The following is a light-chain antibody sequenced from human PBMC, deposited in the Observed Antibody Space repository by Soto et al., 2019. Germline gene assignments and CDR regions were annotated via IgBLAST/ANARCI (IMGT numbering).Light chain of an antibody. CDR1: QSVLYSSNNKND. V-gene: IGKV4-1*01. J-gene: IGKJ4*01. CDR2: WAS. Sequence: DIVMTQSPDSLAVSLGERATINCKSSQSVLYSSNNKNDLAWYQQKPGQPPKLLIYWASTRESGVPDRFSGSGSGKDFPLTISSLQAEDVAVYCCQQYYSTPLTFGGGTKVEIK. CDR3: QQYYSTPLT.